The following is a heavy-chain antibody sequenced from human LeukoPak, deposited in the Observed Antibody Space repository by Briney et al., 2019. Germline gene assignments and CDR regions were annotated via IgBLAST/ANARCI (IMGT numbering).Heavy chain of an antibody. CDR1: GGSISSYY. J-gene: IGHJ6*03. CDR3: ARDKFLYYYYYMDV. V-gene: IGHV4-59*01. CDR2: IYYSGST. Sequence: ASETLSLTCTVSGGSISSYYWSWIRQPPGKGLEWIGYIYYSGSTNYNPSLKSRVTISVDTSKNQFSLKLSSVTAADTAVYYCARDKFLYYYYYMDVWGKGTTVTVSS.